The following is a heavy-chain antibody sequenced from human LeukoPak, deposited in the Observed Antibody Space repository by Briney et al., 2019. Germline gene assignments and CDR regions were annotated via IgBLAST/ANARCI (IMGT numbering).Heavy chain of an antibody. CDR2: INVNSGGT. V-gene: IGHV1-2*02. D-gene: IGHD3-3*01. CDR3: AGRIDWSAYPRFDS. Sequence: GASVKVSCNASGYTFTDYYMHWVRQAPGQGLEWMGWINVNSGGTNYAQKFQGRVTLTRDTSITTAYMELSRLRSDDTAVFYCAGRIDWSAYPRFDSWGQGTLVTVSS. J-gene: IGHJ4*02. CDR1: GYTFTDYY.